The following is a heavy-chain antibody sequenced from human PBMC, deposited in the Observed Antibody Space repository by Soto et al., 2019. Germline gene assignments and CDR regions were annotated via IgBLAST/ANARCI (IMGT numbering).Heavy chain of an antibody. CDR2: ISYDGSNK. J-gene: IGHJ4*02. V-gene: IGHV3-30*03. CDR1: GFTFSSYG. CDR3: AANPGEPPSFDILTGYQGFDY. Sequence: QVQLVESGGGVVQPGRSLRRSCAASGFTFSSYGMHWVRQAPGKGLEWVAVISYDGSNKYYADSVKGRFTISRDNSKNTLYLQMNCLRAEDTAVYYCAANPGEPPSFDILTGYQGFDYWGQGTLVTVSS. D-gene: IGHD3-9*01.